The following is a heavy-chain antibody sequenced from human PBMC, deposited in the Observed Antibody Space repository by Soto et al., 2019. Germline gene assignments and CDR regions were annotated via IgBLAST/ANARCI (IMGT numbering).Heavy chain of an antibody. D-gene: IGHD5-12*01. V-gene: IGHV3-9*01. Sequence: GGSLRLSCAASGFTFDDYAMHWVRQAPGKGLEWVSGISWNSGSIGYADSVKGRFTISRDNAKNSLYLQMNSPRSEGTALYYCAKDMGYDLSPLGYFDYWGQGTLVTVSS. CDR3: AKDMGYDLSPLGYFDY. J-gene: IGHJ4*02. CDR2: ISWNSGSI. CDR1: GFTFDDYA.